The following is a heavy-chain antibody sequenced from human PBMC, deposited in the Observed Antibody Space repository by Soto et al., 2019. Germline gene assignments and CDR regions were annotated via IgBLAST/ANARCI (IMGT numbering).Heavy chain of an antibody. Sequence: ASVKVSCKASGYTFTNNDVSWVRQATGQGLEWMGWMNPGSGDTGYAQKLQGRVTMTRDISIATAYMELNSLTSEDTAIYYCARMESFGSLNWFDPWGQGTLVTVSS. CDR1: GYTFTNND. V-gene: IGHV1-8*02. D-gene: IGHD5-18*01. CDR2: MNPGSGDT. J-gene: IGHJ5*02. CDR3: ARMESFGSLNWFDP.